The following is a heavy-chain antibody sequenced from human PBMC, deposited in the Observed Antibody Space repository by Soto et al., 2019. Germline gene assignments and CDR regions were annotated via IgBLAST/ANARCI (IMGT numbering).Heavy chain of an antibody. Sequence: ASVKVSCKASGYTFTNNDVSWVRQATGQGLEWMGWMNPGSGDTGYAQKLQGRVTMTRDISIATAYMELNSLTSEDTAIYYCARMESFGSLNWFDPWGQGTLVTVSS. CDR1: GYTFTNND. V-gene: IGHV1-8*02. D-gene: IGHD5-18*01. CDR2: MNPGSGDT. J-gene: IGHJ5*02. CDR3: ARMESFGSLNWFDP.